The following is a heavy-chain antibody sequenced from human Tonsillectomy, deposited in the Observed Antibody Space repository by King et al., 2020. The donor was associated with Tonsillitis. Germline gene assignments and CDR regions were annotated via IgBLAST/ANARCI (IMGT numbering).Heavy chain of an antibody. CDR3: ARDPLSWGVARYYFDY. Sequence: DVQLVESGGGLVKPGGSLRLSCAASGFTFSSYSMKWVRQAPGKGLEWVSSISRSSYIYYADSVKGRFTISKDNAKNSLYLQMNSLRAEDTAVYYCARDPLSWGVARYYFDYWGQGTLVTVSS. D-gene: IGHD5-12*01. V-gene: IGHV3-21*01. CDR1: GFTFSSYS. J-gene: IGHJ4*02. CDR2: ISRSSYI.